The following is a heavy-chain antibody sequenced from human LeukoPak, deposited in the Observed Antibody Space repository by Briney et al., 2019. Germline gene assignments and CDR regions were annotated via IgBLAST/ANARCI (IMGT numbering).Heavy chain of an antibody. CDR3: AKDDQGGDPILLLWFGESKPGYFDY. J-gene: IGHJ4*02. D-gene: IGHD3-10*01. CDR1: GGSISSSSYY. Sequence: SETLSLTCTVSGGSISSSSYYWGWIRQPPGKGLEWIGSIYYSGSTYYNPSLNSLVTLSVDTSKNQFSLKLSSVTAADTAVYYCAKDDQGGDPILLLWFGESKPGYFDYWGQGTLVTVSS. CDR2: IYYSGST. V-gene: IGHV4-39*02.